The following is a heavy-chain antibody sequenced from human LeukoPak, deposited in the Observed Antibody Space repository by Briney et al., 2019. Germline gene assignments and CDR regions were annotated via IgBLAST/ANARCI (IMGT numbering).Heavy chain of an antibody. D-gene: IGHD1-26*01. J-gene: IGHJ4*02. V-gene: IGHV1-18*01. CDR2: ISAYNGNT. CDR3: ARRAVIKQFYGSPDLFAS. CDR1: GYTFTSYG. Sequence: ASVKVSCKASGYTFTSYGISWVRQAPGQGLEWMGWISAYNGNTNYAQKLQGRVTMTTDTSTSTAYMELRSLRSDDTAVYYCARRAVIKQFYGSPDLFASWGQGTLLT.